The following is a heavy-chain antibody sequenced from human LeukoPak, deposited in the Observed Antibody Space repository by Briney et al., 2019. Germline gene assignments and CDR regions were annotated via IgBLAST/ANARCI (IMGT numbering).Heavy chain of an antibody. CDR3: ARVPLSDSSGHYYPH. CDR1: GYTFANYG. D-gene: IGHD3-22*01. V-gene: IGHV1-3*04. CDR2: INTGNGNT. J-gene: IGHJ1*01. Sequence: GASVKVSGKTSGYTFANYGMHWVRQAPRQSLEWMGWINTGNGNTKSSQKFQDRVALTRDTSASTAYMELNSLSSEDTAVYYCARVPLSDSSGHYYPHWGQGTLVTVSS.